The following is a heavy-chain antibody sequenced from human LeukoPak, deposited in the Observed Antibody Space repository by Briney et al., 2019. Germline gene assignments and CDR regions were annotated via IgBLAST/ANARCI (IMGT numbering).Heavy chain of an antibody. V-gene: IGHV3-33*01. Sequence: GRSLRLSCAASVFTFSSYGMHWVRQAPGKGLEWVAVIWYDGSDKYYTDSVKGRFTISRDNSKNTLYLQMNSMRAEDTATYYCARAGDAFDIWGQGTMVTVSS. CDR1: VFTFSSYG. CDR3: ARAGDAFDI. J-gene: IGHJ3*02. CDR2: IWYDGSDK.